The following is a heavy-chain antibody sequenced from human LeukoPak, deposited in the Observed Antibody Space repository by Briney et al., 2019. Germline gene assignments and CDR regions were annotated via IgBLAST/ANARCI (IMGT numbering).Heavy chain of an antibody. Sequence: PSETLSLTCTVSGGSISSYYWSWIRQPPGKGLEWIGYIYYSGSTNYNPSLKSRVTISVDTSKNQFSLKLTSVTAADTAVYYCARQTYIVVASGLDAFDIWGQGTMVTVSS. J-gene: IGHJ3*02. CDR2: IYYSGST. CDR3: ARQTYIVVASGLDAFDI. D-gene: IGHD2-2*01. CDR1: GGSISSYY. V-gene: IGHV4-59*08.